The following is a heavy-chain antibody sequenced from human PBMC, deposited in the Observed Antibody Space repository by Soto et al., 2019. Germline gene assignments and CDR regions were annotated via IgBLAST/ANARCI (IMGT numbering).Heavy chain of an antibody. V-gene: IGHV3-30-3*01. J-gene: IGHJ6*02. CDR3: ARDLEKFGVVSSDGMDV. D-gene: IGHD3-3*01. CDR1: GFTFSSYA. Sequence: GGSLRLSCAASGFTFSSYAMHWVRQAPCKGLEWVAVISYDGSNKYYADSVKGRFTISRDNSKNTLYLQMNSLRAEDTAVYYCARDLEKFGVVSSDGMDVWGQGTTVTVSS. CDR2: ISYDGSNK.